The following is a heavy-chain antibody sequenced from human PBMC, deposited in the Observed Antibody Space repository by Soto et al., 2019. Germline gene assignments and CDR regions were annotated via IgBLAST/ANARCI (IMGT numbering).Heavy chain of an antibody. CDR1: GFSFSGYA. Sequence: PGGSLRLSCAASGFSFSGYAMSWVPPAQGKELEWVSAISGSGGGTYYAGSVKVRFTISRDNSKNTLYLQMNSLRAEDTAVYYCAKGGMATMTYNWFDPWGQGTLVTVSS. V-gene: IGHV3-23*01. CDR2: ISGSGGGT. D-gene: IGHD5-12*01. CDR3: AKGGMATMTYNWFDP. J-gene: IGHJ5*02.